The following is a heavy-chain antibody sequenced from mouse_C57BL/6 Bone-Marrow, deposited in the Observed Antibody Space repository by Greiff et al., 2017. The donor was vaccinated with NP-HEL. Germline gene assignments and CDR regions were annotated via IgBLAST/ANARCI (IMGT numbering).Heavy chain of an antibody. CDR3: AMHTTVVASSDAMDY. Sequence: EVKLVESGGGLVKPGGSLKLSCAASGFTFSDYGMHWVRQAPEKGLEWVAYISSGSSTIYYADTVKGRFTISRDNAKNTLFLQMTSLRSEDTAMYYCAMHTTVVASSDAMDYWGQGTSVTVSS. V-gene: IGHV5-17*01. CDR2: ISSGSSTI. D-gene: IGHD1-1*01. J-gene: IGHJ4*01. CDR1: GFTFSDYG.